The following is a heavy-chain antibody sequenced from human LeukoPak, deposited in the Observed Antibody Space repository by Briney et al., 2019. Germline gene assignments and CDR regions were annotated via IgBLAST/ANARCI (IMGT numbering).Heavy chain of an antibody. V-gene: IGHV3-33*01. CDR1: GFTFSSYG. J-gene: IGHJ4*02. CDR3: APSVVATWSFDY. Sequence: GGSLRLSCAASGFTFSSYGMHWVRQAPGKGLEWVVVIWYDGSNKYYADSVKGRFTISRDNSKNTLYLQMNSLRAEDTAVYYCAPSVVATWSFDYWGQGTLVTVSS. D-gene: IGHD5-12*01. CDR2: IWYDGSNK.